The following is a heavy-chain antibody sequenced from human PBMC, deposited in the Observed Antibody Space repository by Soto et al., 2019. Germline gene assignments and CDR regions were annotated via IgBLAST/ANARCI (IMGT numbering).Heavy chain of an antibody. V-gene: IGHV3-7*01. D-gene: IGHD3-3*01. J-gene: IGHJ4*02. CDR1: GFTFSSYW. CDR2: IKQDGSEK. Sequence: GGSLRLSCAASGFTFSSYWMTWVRQAPGKGLEWVANIKQDGSEKYYVDSVKGRFTISRDNAKNSLYLQMNSLRAEDTAVYYCARDTTRSGYYGLPDYWGQGTLVTVSS. CDR3: ARDTTRSGYYGLPDY.